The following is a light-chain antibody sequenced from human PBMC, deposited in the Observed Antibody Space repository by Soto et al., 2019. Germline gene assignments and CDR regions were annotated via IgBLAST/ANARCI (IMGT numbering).Light chain of an antibody. CDR3: SSYAGSDKFVI. Sequence: QSALTQPPSASGSPGQSVTISCTGSSSDVGGYNYVSWYQQHPGTAPKVLIHEVIKRPSGVPDRFSGSRSGNTASLTVSGLQADDEADYYCSSYAGSDKFVIFGGGTKLTV. CDR2: EVI. V-gene: IGLV2-8*01. CDR1: SSDVGGYNY. J-gene: IGLJ2*01.